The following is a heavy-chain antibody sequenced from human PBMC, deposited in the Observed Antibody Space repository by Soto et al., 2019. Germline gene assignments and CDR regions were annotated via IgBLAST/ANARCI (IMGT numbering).Heavy chain of an antibody. J-gene: IGHJ4*02. CDR2: IYYSGST. CDR3: ARGDIVVVPAAIDY. Sequence: QLQLQESGPGLVKPSETLSLTCTVSGGSISSSSYYCGWLRQPPGKGLEWIGSIYYSGSTYYNPSLKSRVTISVDTSKNQFSLKLSSVTAADTAVYYCARGDIVVVPAAIDYWGQGTLVTVSS. D-gene: IGHD2-2*01. V-gene: IGHV4-39*01. CDR1: GGSISSSSYY.